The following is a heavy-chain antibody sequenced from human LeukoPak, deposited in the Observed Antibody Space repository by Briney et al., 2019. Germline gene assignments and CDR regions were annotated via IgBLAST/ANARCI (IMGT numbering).Heavy chain of an antibody. CDR1: GGSISSSSYY. J-gene: IGHJ6*03. CDR3: ARAQSLGGSRGWYVGRYYYMDV. Sequence: SETLSLTCTVSGGSISSSSYYWGWIRQPPGKGVEWIGSIYYSGSTYYNPSLKSRVTISVDTSKNQFSLKLSSVTAADTAVYYCARAQSLGGSRGWYVGRYYYMDVWGKGTTSTVSS. D-gene: IGHD6-19*01. CDR2: IYYSGST. V-gene: IGHV4-39*01.